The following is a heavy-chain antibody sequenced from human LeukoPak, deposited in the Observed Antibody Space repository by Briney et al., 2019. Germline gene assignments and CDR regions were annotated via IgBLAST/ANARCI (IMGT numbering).Heavy chain of an antibody. D-gene: IGHD6-13*01. Sequence: GGSLRLSCAASGFTFSSYEMNWVRQAPGKGLEWVSYISSSRSTIYYADSVKGRFTISRDNAKNSLYLQMNSLRAEDTAVYYCARQQQLDLWGQGTLVTVSS. CDR1: GFTFSSYE. CDR2: ISSSRSTI. V-gene: IGHV3-48*03. CDR3: ARQQQLDL. J-gene: IGHJ5*02.